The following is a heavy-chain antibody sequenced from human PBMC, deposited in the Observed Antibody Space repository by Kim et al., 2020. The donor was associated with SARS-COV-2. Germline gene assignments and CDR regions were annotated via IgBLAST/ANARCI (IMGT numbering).Heavy chain of an antibody. Sequence: GGSLRLSCAASGFTFNSYTMNWVRQAPGTGLEWVSSIVGRSNYIYYADSVKGRFTISRDNAKNSLYLQMNSLRAEDTAVYYCARAVSSGYSFFDDWGQGT. CDR3: ARAVSSGYSFFDD. V-gene: IGHV3-21*01. J-gene: IGHJ4*02. D-gene: IGHD3-22*01. CDR2: IVGRSNYI. CDR1: GFTFNSYT.